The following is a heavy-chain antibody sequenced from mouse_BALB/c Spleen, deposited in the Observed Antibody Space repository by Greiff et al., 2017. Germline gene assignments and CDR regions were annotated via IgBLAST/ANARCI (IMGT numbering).Heavy chain of an antibody. V-gene: IGHV1S132*01. J-gene: IGHJ2*01. CDR3: ARRGGGDYFDY. Sequence: QVQLQQSGAELVKPGASVKLSCKTSGYTFTSYWIQWVKQRPGQGLGWIGEIFPGTGTTYYNEKFKGKATLTIDTSSSTAYMQLSSLTSEDSAVYFCARRGGGDYFDYWGQGTTLTVSS. CDR2: IFPGTGTT. D-gene: IGHD1-1*02. CDR1: GYTFTSYW.